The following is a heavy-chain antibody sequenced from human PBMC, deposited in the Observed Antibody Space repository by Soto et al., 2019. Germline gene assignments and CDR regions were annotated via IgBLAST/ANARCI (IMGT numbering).Heavy chain of an antibody. J-gene: IGHJ4*02. D-gene: IGHD1-7*01. CDR1: GYSFTSYW. V-gene: IGHV5-51*01. Sequence: GESLKISCKGSGYSFTSYWIGWVRQMPGKGLEWMGIIYPGDSDTRYSPSFQGQVTISADKSINTAYLQWSSLKASDTAMYYCASAPGRWNWDYYFDYWGQGTPVPVAP. CDR3: ASAPGRWNWDYYFDY. CDR2: IYPGDSDT.